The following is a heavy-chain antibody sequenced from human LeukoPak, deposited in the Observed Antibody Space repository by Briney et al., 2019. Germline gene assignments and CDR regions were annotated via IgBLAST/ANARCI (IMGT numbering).Heavy chain of an antibody. Sequence: PGGSLRLSCAASEFTFSTYSMNWVRQTPGKGLEWVSIISSSSDDIHYADSVKGRFTISRDNAKNSLYLQMNSLRAEDTAVYYCARGETSDTRHLDYWGQGALVTVSS. V-gene: IGHV3-21*06. D-gene: IGHD1-1*01. CDR1: EFTFSTYS. CDR3: ARGETSDTRHLDY. CDR2: ISSSSDDI. J-gene: IGHJ4*02.